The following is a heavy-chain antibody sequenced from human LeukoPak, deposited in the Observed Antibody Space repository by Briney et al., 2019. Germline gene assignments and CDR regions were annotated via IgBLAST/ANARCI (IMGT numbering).Heavy chain of an antibody. J-gene: IGHJ4*02. Sequence: GGSLRLSCAAYGFTFSSYSISWVRQAPGKGLEWVPAISGRGGNTYYADTVKGRFTISRDNSKNTLYLQMNSMRAEDTAVYYCAKAYCSSTSCYADYWGQGTLVTVSS. CDR1: GFTFSSYS. CDR3: AKAYCSSTSCYADY. CDR2: ISGRGGNT. V-gene: IGHV3-23*01. D-gene: IGHD2-2*01.